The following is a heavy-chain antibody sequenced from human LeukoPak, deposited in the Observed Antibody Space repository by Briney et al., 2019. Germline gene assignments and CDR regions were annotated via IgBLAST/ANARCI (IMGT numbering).Heavy chain of an antibody. CDR3: AKVLMITFGGVIDSPMDV. V-gene: IGHV3-30*04. CDR1: GFSFSSYA. Sequence: GGSLRLSCAASGFSFSSYAMHWVRQAPGKGLEWVAVISYDGSNKYYADSVKGRFTISRDNSKKTLYLQMNSLRPEDTAVYYCAKVLMITFGGVIDSPMDVWGKGTTVTVSS. CDR2: ISYDGSNK. D-gene: IGHD3-16*02. J-gene: IGHJ6*04.